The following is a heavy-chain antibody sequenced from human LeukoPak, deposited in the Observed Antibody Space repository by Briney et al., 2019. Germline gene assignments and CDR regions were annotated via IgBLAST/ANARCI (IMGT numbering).Heavy chain of an antibody. V-gene: IGHV3-48*04. CDR1: GFTFSSYS. Sequence: GGSLRLSCAASGFTFSSYSMNWVRQAPGKGLEWVSYISSRSSTIYYADSVKGRFTISRDNAKNSLYLQMNSLRAEDTAVYYCARVSAGNYYYYYYMDVWGKGTTVTVSS. J-gene: IGHJ6*03. D-gene: IGHD6-13*01. CDR3: ARVSAGNYYYYYYMDV. CDR2: ISSRSSTI.